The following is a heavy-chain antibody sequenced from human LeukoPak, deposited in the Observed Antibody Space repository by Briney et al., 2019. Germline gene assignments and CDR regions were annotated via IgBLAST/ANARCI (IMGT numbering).Heavy chain of an antibody. V-gene: IGHV4-34*01. CDR3: ARALYYYDSSGYYYVSQYFQH. D-gene: IGHD3-22*01. Sequence: SETLSLTCAVYGGSFSGHYWSWIRQPPGKGLEWIGEINHSGSTNYNPSLKSRVTISVDTSKNQFSLKLSSVTAADTAVYYCARALYYYDSSGYYYVSQYFQHWGQGTLVTVSS. CDR1: GGSFSGHY. CDR2: INHSGST. J-gene: IGHJ1*01.